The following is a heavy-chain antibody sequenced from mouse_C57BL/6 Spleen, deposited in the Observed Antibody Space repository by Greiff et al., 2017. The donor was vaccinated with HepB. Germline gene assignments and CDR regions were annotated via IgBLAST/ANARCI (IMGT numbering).Heavy chain of an antibody. Sequence: DVQLQESGPGLVKPSQSLSLTCSVTGYSITSGYYWNWIRQFPGNKLEWMGYISYDGSNNYNPSLKNRISITRDPSKNQFFLKLNSVTTEDTATYYCAIYYDYEGAWFAYWGQGTLVTVSA. CDR2: ISYDGSN. D-gene: IGHD2-4*01. J-gene: IGHJ3*01. V-gene: IGHV3-6*01. CDR3: AIYYDYEGAWFAY. CDR1: GYSITSGYY.